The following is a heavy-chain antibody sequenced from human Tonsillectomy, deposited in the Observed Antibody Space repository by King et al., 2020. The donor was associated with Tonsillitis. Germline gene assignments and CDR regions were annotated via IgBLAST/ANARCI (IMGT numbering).Heavy chain of an antibody. CDR1: GGSISSDGYY. Sequence: PLQESGPGLVKPSQTLSLTCTVSGGSISSDGYYWSWIRQHPGRGLEWIGYIYYTGNTYYNPSLKSRVTMSVDTSKKQFSLNLTSVTAADTAIYYCARDHGWFDPWGQGTLVTVSS. J-gene: IGHJ5*02. CDR2: IYYTGNT. CDR3: ARDHGWFDP. V-gene: IGHV4-31*03.